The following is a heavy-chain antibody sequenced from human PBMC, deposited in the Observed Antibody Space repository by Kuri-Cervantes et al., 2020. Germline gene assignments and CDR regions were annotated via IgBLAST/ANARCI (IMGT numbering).Heavy chain of an antibody. CDR1: GYTFTGYY. CDR3: ARDPQIRYYYDSSGYYYDY. V-gene: IGHV1-2*02. D-gene: IGHD3-22*01. Sequence: ASVKVSCKASGYTFTGYYMHWVRQAPGQGLEWMGWINPNSGGTNYAQKFQGRVTMTRDTSISTAYMELSRLRSDDTAVYYCARDPQIRYYYDSSGYYYDYWGQGPLVTVSS. CDR2: INPNSGGT. J-gene: IGHJ4*02.